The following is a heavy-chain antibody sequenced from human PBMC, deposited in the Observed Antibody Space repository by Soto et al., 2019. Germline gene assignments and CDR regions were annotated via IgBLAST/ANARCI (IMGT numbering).Heavy chain of an antibody. CDR3: AMVDVYVTPSPQDV. J-gene: IGHJ6*02. CDR1: GYTFTSYG. CDR2: INTYNGNT. V-gene: IGHV1-18*01. Sequence: GVSVKVSCKTFGYTFTSYGIGWARQAPGQGLEWMGWINTYNGNTNYAQNLQGRVTLTTDTSTSTAYMELRSLRSNDTAIYYCAMVDVYVTPSPQDVWGQGTTVTVSS. D-gene: IGHD3-16*01.